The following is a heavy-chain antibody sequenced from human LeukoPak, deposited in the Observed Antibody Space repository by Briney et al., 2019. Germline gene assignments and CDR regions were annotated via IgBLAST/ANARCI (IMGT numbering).Heavy chain of an antibody. V-gene: IGHV3-9*03. CDR3: ALSKLEDRPILYYYGSGSNAFGI. CDR2: ISWNSDSI. Sequence: GGSLRLSCSASGFTFDDYAMHWVRQAPGEGLDWVSGISWNSDSIGYADSVKGRFTISRDNAKNSLYSQMNSLRAEDIALYYCALSKLEDRPILYYYGSGSNAFGIWGQGTMVSVSS. J-gene: IGHJ3*02. CDR1: GFTFDDYA. D-gene: IGHD3-10*01.